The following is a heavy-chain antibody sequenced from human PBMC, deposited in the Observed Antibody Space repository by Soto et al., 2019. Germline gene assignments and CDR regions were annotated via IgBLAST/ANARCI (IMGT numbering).Heavy chain of an antibody. CDR1: GLTISGKKY. V-gene: IGHV3-53*01. J-gene: IGHJ3*01. D-gene: IGHD1-1*01. Sequence: DVQLVESGGGLIQPGESLRLSCAAFGLTISGKKYVAWVRQAPGKGLEWVSALYDVDGSFYADSVKGRFTTSSDSSKTTVYLKMNDLRPDDTAVYYCETWNEREHAYDVWGQGTTVTVSS. CDR3: ETWNEREHAYDV. CDR2: LYDVDGS.